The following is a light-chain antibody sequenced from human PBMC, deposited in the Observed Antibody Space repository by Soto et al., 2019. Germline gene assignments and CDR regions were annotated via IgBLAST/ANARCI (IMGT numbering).Light chain of an antibody. J-gene: IGKJ2*01. CDR2: LGS. CDR3: MQALQTPLT. V-gene: IGKV2-28*01. CDR1: QSRLHSSGYKY. Sequence: DIVMTQSPLSLPVTPGEPASISCRSSQSRLHSSGYKYLDWYLQKPGQSPQLLIYLGSNRASGVPDRFSGSGSGTDFTLKISRVEAEDVGVYYCMQALQTPLTFGQGTKLEIK.